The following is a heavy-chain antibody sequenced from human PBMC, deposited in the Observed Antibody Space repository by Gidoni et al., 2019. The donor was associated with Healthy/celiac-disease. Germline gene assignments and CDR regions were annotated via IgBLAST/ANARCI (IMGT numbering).Heavy chain of an antibody. V-gene: IGHV4-38-2*02. D-gene: IGHD3-10*01. CDR1: GYSISSGYY. J-gene: IGHJ4*02. Sequence: QVQLQESGPGLVKPSETLSLTCAVSGYSISSGYYWGWVRQPPGKGLEWIGSIYHSGSTYYNPSLKSRVTISVDTSKNQFSLKLSSVTAADTAVYYCARDEDYYGSGHWGQGTLVTVSS. CDR3: ARDEDYYGSGH. CDR2: IYHSGST.